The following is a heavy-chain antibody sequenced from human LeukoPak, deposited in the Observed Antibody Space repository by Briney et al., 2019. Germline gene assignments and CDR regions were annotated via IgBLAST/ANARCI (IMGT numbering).Heavy chain of an antibody. CDR3: ARLGGFFDY. V-gene: IGHV4-39*01. Sequence: SETLSLTCTVSGGSISSSSYYWGWIRQPPGKGLERIGSIYYSGSTYYNPSLKSRVTISVDTSKNQFSLKLSSVTAADTAVYYCARLGGFFDYWGQGTLVTVSS. J-gene: IGHJ4*02. D-gene: IGHD3-10*01. CDR2: IYYSGST. CDR1: GGSISSSSYY.